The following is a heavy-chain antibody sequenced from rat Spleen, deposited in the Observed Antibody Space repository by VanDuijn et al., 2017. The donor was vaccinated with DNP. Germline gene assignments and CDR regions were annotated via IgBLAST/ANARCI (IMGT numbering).Heavy chain of an antibody. V-gene: IGHV5S13*01. D-gene: IGHD1-5*01. CDR3: ATLDIGSTVDY. CDR2: ITKSGGST. Sequence: EVQLVQSGGGLVQPGRSLKLSCAASGFTFSDYGMAWVRQAPTKGLEWVASITKSGGSTYCRDSVKGRFTISRDNAKRTLFLQMDSLRSDDTATYYCATLDIGSTVDYWGQGVMVTVSS. J-gene: IGHJ2*01. CDR1: GFTFSDYG.